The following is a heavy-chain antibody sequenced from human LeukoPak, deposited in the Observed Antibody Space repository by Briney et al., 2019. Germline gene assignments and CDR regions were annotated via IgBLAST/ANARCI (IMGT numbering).Heavy chain of an antibody. Sequence: GGSLRLSCAASGFTFSTYGMHWVRQAPAKGLEWVAFIRYDGSNKYYGDSVKGRFTISRDNSKNTLYLQMNSLRAEDTAVYYCAKDLRQWTFEGIFDSWGQGTLVTVSS. CDR2: IRYDGSNK. D-gene: IGHD5/OR15-5a*01. J-gene: IGHJ4*02. CDR1: GFTFSTYG. CDR3: AKDLRQWTFEGIFDS. V-gene: IGHV3-30*02.